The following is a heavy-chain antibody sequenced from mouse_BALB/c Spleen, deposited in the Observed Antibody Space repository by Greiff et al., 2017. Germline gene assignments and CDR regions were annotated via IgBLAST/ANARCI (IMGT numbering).Heavy chain of an antibody. J-gene: IGHJ2*01. V-gene: IGHV5-17*02. Sequence: EVKLVESGGGLVQPGGSRKLSCAASGFTFSSFGMHWVRQAPEKGLEWVAYISSGSSTIYYADTVKGRFTISRDNPKNTLFLQMTSLRSEDTAMYYCARSEGLDDWGQGTTLTVSS. CDR2: ISSGSSTI. CDR1: GFTFSSFG. D-gene: IGHD3-3*01. CDR3: ARSEGLDD.